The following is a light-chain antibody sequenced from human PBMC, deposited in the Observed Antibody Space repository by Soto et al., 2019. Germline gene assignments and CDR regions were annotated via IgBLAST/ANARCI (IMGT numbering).Light chain of an antibody. V-gene: IGKV3-20*01. CDR3: QQYGSSGT. CDR2: GAS. J-gene: IGKJ1*01. Sequence: EIVLTQYTGTLSLSPGERATLSCRASQSVSNNYLAWYQQKPGQAPRLLIYGASTRDTGIPARFSGSGSGTDFTLTISRLEPEDFAVYYCQQYGSSGTFGQGSKV. CDR1: QSVSNNY.